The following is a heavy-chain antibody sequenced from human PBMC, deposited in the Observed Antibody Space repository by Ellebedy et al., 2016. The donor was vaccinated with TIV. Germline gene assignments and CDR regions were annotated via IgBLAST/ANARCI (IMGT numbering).Heavy chain of an antibody. Sequence: GESLKISXAASGFTFSSYGMHWVRQAPGKGLEWVAVISYDGSNKYYADSVKGRFTISRDNSKNTLYLQMNSLRAEDTAVYYCAKDGIVDYFDYWGQGTLVTVSS. J-gene: IGHJ4*02. D-gene: IGHD1-1*01. CDR1: GFTFSSYG. CDR2: ISYDGSNK. V-gene: IGHV3-30*18. CDR3: AKDGIVDYFDY.